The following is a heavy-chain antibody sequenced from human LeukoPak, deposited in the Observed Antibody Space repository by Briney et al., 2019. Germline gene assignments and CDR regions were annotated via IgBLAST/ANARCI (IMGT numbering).Heavy chain of an antibody. Sequence: GGSLRLSCAASGFTFSSYIMNWVRQAPGKGLEWVSSISSSSSYIYYADSVKGRFTISRDNAKNSLYLQMNSLRAEDTAVYYCARVDYSSGWYGFDYWGQGTLVTVSS. CDR3: ARVDYSSGWYGFDY. J-gene: IGHJ4*02. D-gene: IGHD6-19*01. CDR2: ISSSSSYI. CDR1: GFTFSSYI. V-gene: IGHV3-21*01.